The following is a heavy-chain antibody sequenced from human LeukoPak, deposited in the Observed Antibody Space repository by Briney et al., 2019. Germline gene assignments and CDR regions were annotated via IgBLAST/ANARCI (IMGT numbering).Heavy chain of an antibody. CDR3: ARVSTVVPGAFDI. V-gene: IGHV4-59*01. Sequence: SETLSLTCTVSGGSISSYYWSWIWQPPGKGLEWIGYIYYSGSTNYNPSLKSRVTISVDTSKNQFSLKLSSVTAADTAVYYCARVSTVVPGAFDIWGQGTMVTVSS. D-gene: IGHD4-23*01. CDR2: IYYSGST. J-gene: IGHJ3*02. CDR1: GGSISSYY.